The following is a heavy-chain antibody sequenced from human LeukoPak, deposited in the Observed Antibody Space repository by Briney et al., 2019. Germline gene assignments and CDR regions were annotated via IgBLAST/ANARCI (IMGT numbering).Heavy chain of an antibody. V-gene: IGHV3-48*03. D-gene: IGHD4-17*01. J-gene: IGHJ4*02. Sequence: LPGGSLRLSCAASGFTFSSYEMNWVRQAPRKGLEWVSYISSSGSTIYYADSVKGRFTISRDNAKNSLYLQMNSLRDEDTAVYYCAREGGTTVKITFGYWGQGTLVTVSS. CDR2: ISSSGSTI. CDR1: GFTFSSYE. CDR3: AREGGTTVKITFGY.